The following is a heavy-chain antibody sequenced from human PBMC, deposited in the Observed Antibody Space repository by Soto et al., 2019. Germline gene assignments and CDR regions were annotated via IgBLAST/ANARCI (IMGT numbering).Heavy chain of an antibody. Sequence: SQTLSLTCAISGDSVSPNSAAWNWIRQYPSRGLEWLGRTYYRSKWYNDYAVSVKSRITIIPDTSKNQFSLQLNSVTPEDTAVYYCSRVLRHYGSGSYFDAFDILGQGTMVTV. CDR3: SRVLRHYGSGSYFDAFDI. J-gene: IGHJ3*02. V-gene: IGHV6-1*01. CDR1: GDSVSPNSAA. CDR2: TYYRSKWYN. D-gene: IGHD3-10*01.